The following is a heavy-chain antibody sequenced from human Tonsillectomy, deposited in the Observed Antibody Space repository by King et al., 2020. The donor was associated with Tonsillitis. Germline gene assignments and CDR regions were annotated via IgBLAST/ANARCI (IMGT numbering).Heavy chain of an antibody. Sequence: VQLQESGPGLVKPSQTLSLTCTVSGGSISSGSYYWSWIRQPAGKGREWIGRIYPSGSTKYNPSLKSRVTISVETSKNQFSLKLSSVTAADTAVYYCANQAKYYDFWSGPFDYWGQGTLVTVSS. CDR2: IYPSGST. CDR1: GGSISSGSYY. J-gene: IGHJ4*02. CDR3: ANQAKYYDFWSGPFDY. D-gene: IGHD3-3*01. V-gene: IGHV4-61*02.